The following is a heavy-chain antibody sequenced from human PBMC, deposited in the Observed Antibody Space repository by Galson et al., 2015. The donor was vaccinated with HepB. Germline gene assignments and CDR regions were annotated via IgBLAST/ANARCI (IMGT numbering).Heavy chain of an antibody. V-gene: IGHV3-23*01. CDR2: ISGSGGST. CDR1: GFTFSSYA. Sequence: SLRLSCAASGFTFSSYAMSWVRQAPGKGLEWVSAISGSGGSTYYADSMKGRFTISRDNSKNTLYLQMNSLRAEDTAVYYCAKSCCWDDILTGYHWYFDLWGRGTLVTVSS. D-gene: IGHD3-9*01. CDR3: AKSCCWDDILTGYHWYFDL. J-gene: IGHJ2*01.